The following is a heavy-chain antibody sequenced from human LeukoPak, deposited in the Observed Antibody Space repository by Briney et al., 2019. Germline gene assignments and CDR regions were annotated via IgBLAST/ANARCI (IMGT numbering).Heavy chain of an antibody. CDR1: GGTFSSYA. Sequence: SVKVSCKASGGTFSSYAISWVRQAPGQGLEWMGGIIPIFGTANYAQKFQGRVTITADESTSTAYMELSSPRSEDTAVYYCARVLVLHDYGDYGFDYWGQGTLVTVSS. J-gene: IGHJ4*02. CDR2: IIPIFGTA. V-gene: IGHV1-69*01. CDR3: ARVLVLHDYGDYGFDY. D-gene: IGHD4-17*01.